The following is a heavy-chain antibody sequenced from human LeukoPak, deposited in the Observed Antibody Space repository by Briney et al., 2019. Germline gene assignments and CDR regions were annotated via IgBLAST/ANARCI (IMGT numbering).Heavy chain of an antibody. J-gene: IGHJ3*02. CDR1: GFTVSSNY. Sequence: GGTLRLSCAASGFTVSSNYMSWVRQAPGKGLEWVSVIYSGGSTYYADSVKGRFTISRDNSKNTLYLQMNSLRAEDTAVYYCATQLLSDAFDIWGQGTMVTVSS. D-gene: IGHD2-2*01. CDR2: IYSGGST. V-gene: IGHV3-66*02. CDR3: ATQLLSDAFDI.